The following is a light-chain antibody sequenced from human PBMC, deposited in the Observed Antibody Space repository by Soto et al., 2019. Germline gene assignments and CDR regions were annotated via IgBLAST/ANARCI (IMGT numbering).Light chain of an antibody. CDR3: LQDYNYPYT. V-gene: IGKV1-6*01. Sequence: AIQMTQSPSSLSASVGDRVAITCRASQGIRNNLGWYQQKPGKAPKLLIYAASSLQSGVPSRFSGSGSGTDFPLTISSLQPEDFATYFCLQDYNYPYTFGQGTKLEIK. J-gene: IGKJ2*01. CDR1: QGIRNN. CDR2: AAS.